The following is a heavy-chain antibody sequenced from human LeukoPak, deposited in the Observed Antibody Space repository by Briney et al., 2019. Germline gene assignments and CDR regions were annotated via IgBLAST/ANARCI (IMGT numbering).Heavy chain of an antibody. D-gene: IGHD1-26*01. CDR3: ARERGSYFY. V-gene: IGHV4-34*01. CDR1: GGSFSGYY. J-gene: IGHJ4*02. CDR2: INHSGST. Sequence: SETLSLTCAVYGGSFSGYYWSWIRQPPGKGLEWIGEINHSGSTNYNPSLKSRVTISVDTSKNQFSLKLSSVTAADTAVYYCARERGSYFYWGQRTLVTVSS.